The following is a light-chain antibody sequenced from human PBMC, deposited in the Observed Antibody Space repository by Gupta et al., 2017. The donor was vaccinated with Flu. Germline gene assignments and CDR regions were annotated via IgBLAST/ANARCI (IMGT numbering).Light chain of an antibody. Sequence: SYELAQPPSVSVSPGPTASVTCSGDKLGEKFVSWYQQKPGQSPVVVIYDDNRRPSGIPERLSGSNSGNTATLTISGTLAVDEADYFCQAWDDSTVVFGGGTKLTVL. CDR3: QAWDDSTVV. J-gene: IGLJ2*01. CDR2: DDN. CDR1: KLGEKF. V-gene: IGLV3-1*01.